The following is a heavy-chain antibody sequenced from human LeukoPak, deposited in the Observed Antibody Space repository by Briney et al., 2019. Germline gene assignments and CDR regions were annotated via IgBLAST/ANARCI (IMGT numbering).Heavy chain of an antibody. Sequence: TGGSLRLSCAASGFTFSNAWMSWVRQAPGKGLEWVGRIKSKTDGGTTDYAAPVKGRFTISRDDSKNTLYLQMNSLKTEDTAVYYCTTRSVWGSYRWYWGQGTLVTVSS. V-gene: IGHV3-15*01. CDR1: GFTFSNAW. D-gene: IGHD3-16*02. J-gene: IGHJ4*02. CDR2: IKSKTDGGTT. CDR3: TTRSVWGSYRWY.